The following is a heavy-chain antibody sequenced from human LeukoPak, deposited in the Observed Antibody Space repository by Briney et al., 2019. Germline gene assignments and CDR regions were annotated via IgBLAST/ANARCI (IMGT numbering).Heavy chain of an antibody. V-gene: IGHV1-2*02. CDR3: APTAEAYTSWWKV. Sequence: GASVKVSCKASGYKFTDEYMHWVRQAPGPGLEFMGGINPDSGFTNYAQKFKGRVTMTRDTSISTAYLEVRSLTSDDTAVYYCAPTAEAYTSWWKVWGQGTLVTVSS. J-gene: IGHJ4*02. CDR2: INPDSGFT. D-gene: IGHD3-16*01. CDR1: GYKFTDEY.